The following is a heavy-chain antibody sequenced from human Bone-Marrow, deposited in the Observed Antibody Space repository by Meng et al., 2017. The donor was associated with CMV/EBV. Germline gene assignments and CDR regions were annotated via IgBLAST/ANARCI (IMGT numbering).Heavy chain of an antibody. Sequence: GGSLRLSCAASGFTFSVSAMHWVRQASGKGLEWVSFISSSGGTIYYADSVKGRFTISRDNAKNSLYLQMNSLRAEDTAVYYCARDLRRGYSNYYYYYGMDVWGQGTTVTVSS. CDR2: ISSSGGTI. J-gene: IGHJ6*02. D-gene: IGHD4-11*01. V-gene: IGHV3-48*03. CDR1: GFTFSVSA. CDR3: ARDLRRGYSNYYYYYGMDV.